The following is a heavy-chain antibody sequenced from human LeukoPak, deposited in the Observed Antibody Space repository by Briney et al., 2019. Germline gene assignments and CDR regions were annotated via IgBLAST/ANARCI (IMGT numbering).Heavy chain of an antibody. D-gene: IGHD3-10*01. Sequence: SGPTLMKPTQTLTLTCTFSGFSLSTSGVGVGWIRQPPGKALEWLALIYWDDDKRYSPSLKSRLTITKDTSKNQVVLTMTNMDPVDTATYYCAHRERDYYGSGSYIFWGQGTLVTVSS. CDR2: IYWDDDK. CDR1: GFSLSTSGVG. J-gene: IGHJ4*02. V-gene: IGHV2-5*02. CDR3: AHRERDYYGSGSYIF.